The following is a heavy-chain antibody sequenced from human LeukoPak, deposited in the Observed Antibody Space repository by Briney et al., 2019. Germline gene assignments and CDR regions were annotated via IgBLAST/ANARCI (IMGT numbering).Heavy chain of an antibody. V-gene: IGHV3-23*01. CDR3: AKALDTYGYMRFDY. D-gene: IGHD5-24*01. Sequence: GGSLRLSCATSGFTFVSYAMTWVRQAPGKGLEWVSAINGGGDATYYANSVKGRFTVSRDRPTNTLFLQMSSLRAEDSGMYYCAKALDTYGYMRFDYWGQGTLVTVSS. J-gene: IGHJ4*02. CDR1: GFTFVSYA. CDR2: INGGGDAT.